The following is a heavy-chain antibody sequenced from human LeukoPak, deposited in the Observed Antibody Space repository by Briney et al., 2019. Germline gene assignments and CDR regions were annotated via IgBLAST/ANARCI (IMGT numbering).Heavy chain of an antibody. D-gene: IGHD5-18*01. CDR3: SRGPIQLWVHNGMDV. CDR1: GFTLGDHA. CDR2: IRSGAYRGTT. J-gene: IGHJ6*02. Sequence: GGSLRLSCRTSGFTLGDHAMSWVRQAPGKGLEWVGFIRSGAYRGTTEYAASVKVRFTISRDDSKGVVHLQMNALKSEDTAVYYCSRGPIQLWVHNGMDVWGQGTTVTVSS. V-gene: IGHV3-49*04.